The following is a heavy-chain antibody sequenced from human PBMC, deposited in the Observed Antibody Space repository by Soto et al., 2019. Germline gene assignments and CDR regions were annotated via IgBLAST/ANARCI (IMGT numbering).Heavy chain of an antibody. CDR1: GFTFSSYS. D-gene: IGHD3-9*01. V-gene: IGHV3-48*01. CDR3: AIDWDDILILGY. Sequence: EVQLVESGGGLVQPGGSLRLSCAASGFTFSSYSMNWVRQAPGKGLEWVSYISSSTIYYADSVKGRFTIYRDNAKNSLYLQMNSLRAEDTALYYCAIDWDDILILGYWGQGTLVTVSS. J-gene: IGHJ4*02. CDR2: ISSSTI.